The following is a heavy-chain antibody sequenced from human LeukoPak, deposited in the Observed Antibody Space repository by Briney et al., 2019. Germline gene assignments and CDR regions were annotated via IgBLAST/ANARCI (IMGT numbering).Heavy chain of an antibody. D-gene: IGHD2-21*02. Sequence: GGSLRLSCAASGFTFSSSWMHWVRQAPGKGLVWVSRINSDGSRTGYADSVKGRFTISRDNAKNTLYLQMNSLRAEDTAIYYCARELPREVTLDYWGQGTLVTVSS. CDR2: INSDGSRT. V-gene: IGHV3-74*01. J-gene: IGHJ4*02. CDR3: ARELPREVTLDY. CDR1: GFTFSSSW.